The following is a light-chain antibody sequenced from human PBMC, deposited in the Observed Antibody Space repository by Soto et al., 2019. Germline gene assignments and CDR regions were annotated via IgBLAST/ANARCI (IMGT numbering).Light chain of an antibody. CDR3: SSYAGSNPPYV. CDR2: EVI. J-gene: IGLJ1*01. CDR1: SSDVGGYNY. V-gene: IGLV2-8*01. Sequence: QSALTQPPSASGSPGQSVTISCTGTSSDVGGYNYVSWYQQHPGKAPKLLIYEVIKRPSGVPDRFSASRSGNTASLTVSGLQAEDEADYYCSSYAGSNPPYVFGTGTKVTVL.